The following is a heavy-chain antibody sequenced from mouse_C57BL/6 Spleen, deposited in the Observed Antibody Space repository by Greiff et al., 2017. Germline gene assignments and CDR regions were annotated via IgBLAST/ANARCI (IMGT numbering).Heavy chain of an antibody. CDR3: ARIYYDYAPFAY. CDR1: GYTFTSYW. D-gene: IGHD2-4*01. CDR2: IDPSDSET. J-gene: IGHJ3*01. V-gene: IGHV1-52*01. Sequence: QVQLQQPGAELVRPGSSVKLSCKASGYTFTSYWMHWVKQRPIQGLEWVGNIDPSDSETHYNQKFKDKATLTVDKSSSTAYMQLSSLTSEDSAVYYCARIYYDYAPFAYWGQGTLVTVSA.